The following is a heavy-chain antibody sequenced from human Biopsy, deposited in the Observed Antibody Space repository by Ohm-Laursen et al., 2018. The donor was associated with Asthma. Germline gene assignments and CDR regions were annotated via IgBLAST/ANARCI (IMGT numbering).Heavy chain of an antibody. CDR1: GGSMTPTSHY. V-gene: IGHV4-39*01. CDR2: ISYGGKT. D-gene: IGHD3-3*01. J-gene: IGHJ6*02. CDR3: ARRITIFGVVQKDHGMDA. Sequence: TLSLTCSVSGGSMTPTSHYWDWIRQAPGKGLEWIGYISYGGKTSYNPSLNNRVTISRDTSKNQFSLRLTSVTAADTAVYFFARRITIFGVVQKDHGMDAWGQGTTVIVSS.